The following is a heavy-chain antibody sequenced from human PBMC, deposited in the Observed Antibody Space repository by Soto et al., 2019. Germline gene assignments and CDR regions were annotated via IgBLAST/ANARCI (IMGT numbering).Heavy chain of an antibody. Sequence: ESGPTLVKPTQTLTLTCTFSGFSLTSNDVGVGWIRQPPGKALEWLALIYWDDDKRYSPSLKSRLTITKDTSKNQVVLRMTNMDPVDTATYYCAHSRYSRSSFDYWGQGTLVTVSS. CDR2: IYWDDDK. D-gene: IGHD6-6*01. CDR1: GFSLTSNDVG. J-gene: IGHJ4*02. V-gene: IGHV2-5*02. CDR3: AHSRYSRSSFDY.